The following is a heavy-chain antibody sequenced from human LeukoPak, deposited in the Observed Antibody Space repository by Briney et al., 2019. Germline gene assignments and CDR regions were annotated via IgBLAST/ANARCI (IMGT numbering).Heavy chain of an antibody. J-gene: IGHJ4*02. CDR1: GYSFTSYW. CDR3: ARLGLSAAPSYYFDY. Sequence: GESLKISCKGSGYSFTSYWIGWVRQMPGKGLEWMGIIYPADSDTRYSPSFLGQVTISADKSISTAYLQWSSLEASDTAIYYCARLGLSAAPSYYFDYWGQGTLVTVSS. CDR2: IYPADSDT. V-gene: IGHV5-51*01. D-gene: IGHD3-16*01.